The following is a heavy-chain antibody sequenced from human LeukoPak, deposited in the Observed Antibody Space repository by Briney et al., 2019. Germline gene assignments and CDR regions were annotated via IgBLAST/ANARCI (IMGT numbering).Heavy chain of an antibody. D-gene: IGHD3-22*01. CDR1: GGSISSSSYY. CDR3: ASTNYYDSSGYDAFDI. CDR2: IYYSGST. V-gene: IGHV4-39*01. Sequence: SETLSLTCTVSGGSISSSSYYWGWIRQPPGKGLEWFGSIYYSGSTYYNPSLKSRVTISVDTSKNQCSLKLSSVTAADTAVYYCASTNYYDSSGYDAFDIWGQGTMVTVSS. J-gene: IGHJ3*02.